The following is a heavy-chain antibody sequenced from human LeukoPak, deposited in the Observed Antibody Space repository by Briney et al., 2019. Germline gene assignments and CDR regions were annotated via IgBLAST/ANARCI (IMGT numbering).Heavy chain of an antibody. Sequence: PSETLSLTCTVSGGSNSSRSYSWGWIRQPPGKGLEWIGSIYYSGSTYYNPSLKSRGTISVDTSKNQFSLKLNSVTAADTAVYYCARYSSSHFDYWGQGTLVTVSS. CDR1: GGSNSSRSYS. CDR2: IYYSGST. CDR3: ARYSSSHFDY. D-gene: IGHD6-6*01. V-gene: IGHV4-39*01. J-gene: IGHJ4*02.